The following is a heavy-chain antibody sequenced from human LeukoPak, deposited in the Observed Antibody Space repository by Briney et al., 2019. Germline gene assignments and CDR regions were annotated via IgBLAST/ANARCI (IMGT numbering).Heavy chain of an antibody. CDR3: ARVRGPTVTTMYFDY. V-gene: IGHV3-48*01. CDR1: GFNFNGHG. D-gene: IGHD4-17*01. J-gene: IGHJ4*02. Sequence: GGSLRLSCAASGFNFNGHGMIWVRQAPGKGLEWISYISPGSTTINSADSVKDRFTTSRDKAKRSVFLQMNSLRAEDTAVYYCARVRGPTVTTMYFDYWGQGTLVTVPP. CDR2: ISPGSTTI.